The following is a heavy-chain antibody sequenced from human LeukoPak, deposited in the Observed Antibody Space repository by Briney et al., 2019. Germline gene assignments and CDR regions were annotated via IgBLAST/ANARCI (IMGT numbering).Heavy chain of an antibody. CDR2: IIPTFGTA. D-gene: IGHD3-10*01. CDR1: GGTFSSYA. Sequence: SVKVSCKASGGTFSSYAISWVRQAPGQGLEWMGGIIPTFGTANYAQKFQGRVTITAGKSTSTAYMELSSLRSEDTAVNYCARGHYYGSGSYLFDYWGQGTLVTVSS. V-gene: IGHV1-69*06. J-gene: IGHJ4*02. CDR3: ARGHYYGSGSYLFDY.